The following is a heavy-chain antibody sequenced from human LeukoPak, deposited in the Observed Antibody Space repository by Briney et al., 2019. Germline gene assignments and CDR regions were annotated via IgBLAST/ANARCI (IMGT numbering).Heavy chain of an antibody. J-gene: IGHJ4*02. CDR1: GFTFSSYE. D-gene: IGHD6-19*01. CDR3: ARDYSSGFLDY. V-gene: IGHV3-48*03. Sequence: GGSLRLSCAASGFTFSSYEMNWVRQAPGKGLEWVSYISSSGSTIYYADSVKGRFTISRDNAKNSLYLQMNSLRAEDTAVYYCARDYSSGFLDYWGQGILVTVSS. CDR2: ISSSGSTI.